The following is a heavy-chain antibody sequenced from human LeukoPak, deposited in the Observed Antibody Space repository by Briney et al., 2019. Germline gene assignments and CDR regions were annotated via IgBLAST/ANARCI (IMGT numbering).Heavy chain of an antibody. D-gene: IGHD3-10*01. V-gene: IGHV4-59*08. CDR1: SGSISSYY. J-gene: IGHJ4*02. Sequence: SETLSLTCTVSSGSISSYYWSWIRQPPGKGLEWIGYVYYSGSANYNPSLRSRVTISVDTSKNQFSLKLSSVTAADAAVYYCARHEKLGQFDYWGQGTLVTVSS. CDR2: VYYSGSA. CDR3: ARHEKLGQFDY.